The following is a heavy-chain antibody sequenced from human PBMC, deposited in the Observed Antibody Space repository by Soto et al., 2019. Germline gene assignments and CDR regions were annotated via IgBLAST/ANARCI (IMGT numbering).Heavy chain of an antibody. J-gene: IGHJ6*02. CDR1: GGSISSSHW. V-gene: IGHV4-4*02. CDR2: IYHSGST. CDR3: VRDADETAIVPAPWLV. D-gene: IGHD2-21*02. Sequence: PSETLSLTCAVSGGSISSSHWCGCVRQAPGKGLEWIGEIYHSGSTNYNPSLKSRITMSVDKSKNQFSVNLSSVTAADTAVYYCVRDADETAIVPAPWLVWGRGTMVTVSS.